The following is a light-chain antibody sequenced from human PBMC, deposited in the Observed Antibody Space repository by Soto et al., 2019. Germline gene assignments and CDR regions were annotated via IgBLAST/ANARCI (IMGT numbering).Light chain of an antibody. CDR1: QSVGSN. CDR3: QQYNNWPPWT. J-gene: IGKJ1*01. V-gene: IGKV3-15*01. Sequence: IVMTKSPATLSVSPGERATLSCRASQSVGSNLAWYQQKPDQAPRLLIYGASTRATGIPARFSGSGSGTEFTLTISSLQSEDFAVYYRQQYNNWPPWTFGQGTKVDIK. CDR2: GAS.